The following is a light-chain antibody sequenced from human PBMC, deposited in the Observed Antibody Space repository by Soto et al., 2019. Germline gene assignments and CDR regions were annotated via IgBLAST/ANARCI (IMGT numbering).Light chain of an antibody. V-gene: IGKV3-20*01. Sequence: EIVLTQSPGTLSLSPGERATLSCRASQTVSSNYLAWYQQKPGQTPRLLMYGPSTSATGVPDRFGGSGSDTYFTLTIDRLYPEAFAVYYCQQYATSPYTFGQGTKVEIK. J-gene: IGKJ2*01. CDR1: QTVSSNY. CDR3: QQYATSPYT. CDR2: GPS.